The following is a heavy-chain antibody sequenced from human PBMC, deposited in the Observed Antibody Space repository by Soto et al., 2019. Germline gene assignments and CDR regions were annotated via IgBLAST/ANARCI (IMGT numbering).Heavy chain of an antibody. D-gene: IGHD4-17*01. CDR2: IYYSGST. V-gene: IGHV4-31*03. Sequence: VQLQESGPGLVRPSQTLSLTCTVSGGSISSGGYYWSWIRQHPGKSLEWIGYIYYSGSTYYNPSLKSRVTISVDTSKNQFSLKLSSVTAADTAVYYCAREITVTAGYFDYWGQGTLVTVSS. CDR1: GGSISSGGYY. CDR3: AREITVTAGYFDY. J-gene: IGHJ4*02.